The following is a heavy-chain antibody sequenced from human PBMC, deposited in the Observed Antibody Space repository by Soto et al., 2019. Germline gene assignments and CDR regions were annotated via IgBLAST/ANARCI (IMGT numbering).Heavy chain of an antibody. J-gene: IGHJ6*02. CDR1: GFTFSSYA. CDR3: AKVLSSGSYYNVDYYYGMDV. V-gene: IGHV3-23*01. D-gene: IGHD3-10*01. CDR2: ISGSGGST. Sequence: GGSLRLSCAASGFTFSSYAMSWVRQAPGKGLEWVSAISGSGGSTYYADSVKGRFTISRDNSKNTLYLQMNSLRAEDTAVYYCAKVLSSGSYYNVDYYYGMDVWGQGTTVTVSS.